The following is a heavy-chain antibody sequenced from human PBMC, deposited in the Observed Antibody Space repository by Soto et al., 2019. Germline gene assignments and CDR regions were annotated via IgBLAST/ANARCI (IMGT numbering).Heavy chain of an antibody. V-gene: IGHV5-51*01. D-gene: IGHD3-9*01. Sequence: GEALKISCKGSGYSCIDYWIGWVRQVPGKGLEGMGGIYPGDSDTRYSPSFQGQVTISADKSISTAYLRWSSLKASDTAMYYCARLGFEYDTLTAYYTVHHYYGLDVWGQGTSVTVSS. CDR3: ARLGFEYDTLTAYYTVHHYYGLDV. CDR1: GYSCIDYW. J-gene: IGHJ6*02. CDR2: IYPGDSDT.